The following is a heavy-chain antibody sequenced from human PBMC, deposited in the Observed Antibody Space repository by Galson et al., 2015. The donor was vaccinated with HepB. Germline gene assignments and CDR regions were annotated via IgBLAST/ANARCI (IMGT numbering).Heavy chain of an antibody. V-gene: IGHV3-48*02. CDR2: ISGTGSST. CDR3: ARVSTGQFDF. D-gene: IGHD6-19*01. J-gene: IGHJ4*02. Sequence: SLRLSCAAPGFTFNKYNMNWVRQAPGKGLEWVSYISGTGSSTYYADSVKGRFTISRDNAKNSLYLQMNSLRDEDTAVYYCARVSTGQFDFWGQGTLVTVSS. CDR1: GFTFNKYN.